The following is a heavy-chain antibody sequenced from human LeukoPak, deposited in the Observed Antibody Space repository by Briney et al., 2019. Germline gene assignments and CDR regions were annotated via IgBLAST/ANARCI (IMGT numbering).Heavy chain of an antibody. J-gene: IGHJ5*02. CDR3: ARGGYYGLGNDFRFDP. D-gene: IGHD3-10*01. CDR2: FHTRGST. CDR1: RGSISSGNYY. V-gene: IGHV4-61*02. Sequence: PSQTLSLTCTVSRGSISSGNYYWSWIRQPAGKGLEWIGRFHTRGSTNYNPSLKSRVIISVDTSKNQFSLKLSSVTAADTAVYYCARGGYYGLGNDFRFDPWGQGTLVTVSS.